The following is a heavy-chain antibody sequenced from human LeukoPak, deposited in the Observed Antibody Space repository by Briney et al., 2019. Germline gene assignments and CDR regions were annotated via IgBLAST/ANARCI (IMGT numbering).Heavy chain of an antibody. CDR1: GFTFSSYG. CDR3: AAEYLTNN. V-gene: IGHV3-30*02. J-gene: IGHJ4*02. Sequence: GGSLRLSCAASGFTFSSYGMHWVRQAPGKGLEWVAFIRYDGSNKYYADSVKGRFTISRDNAKNSLYLQMNSLRAEDTAVYYCAAEYLTNNWGQGTLVTVSS. D-gene: IGHD1-1*01. CDR2: IRYDGSNK.